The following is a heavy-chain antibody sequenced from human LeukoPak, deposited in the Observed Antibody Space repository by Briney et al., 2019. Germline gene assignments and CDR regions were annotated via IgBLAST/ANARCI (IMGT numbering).Heavy chain of an antibody. Sequence: SETLSLICAVYGGSFSGYYWSWIRQPPGKGLEWVGEINHSGSTNYNPSLKSRVTISVDTSKNQFSLKLSSVTAADTAVYYCARRLHYDFWSGGMDVWGQGTTVTVSS. CDR1: GGSFSGYY. D-gene: IGHD3-3*01. J-gene: IGHJ6*02. CDR3: ARRLHYDFWSGGMDV. CDR2: INHSGST. V-gene: IGHV4-34*01.